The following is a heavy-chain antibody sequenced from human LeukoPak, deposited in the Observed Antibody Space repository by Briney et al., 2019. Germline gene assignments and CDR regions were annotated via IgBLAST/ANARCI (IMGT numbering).Heavy chain of an antibody. J-gene: IGHJ6*02. CDR2: IIPIFGTA. Sequence: SVKVSCKASGGTFSSYAISWVRQAPGQGLEWMGGIIPIFGTANYAQKFQGRATITADESTSTAYMELSSLRSEDTAVYYCAREFVGRAFVVYYGMDVWGQGTTVTVSS. CDR3: AREFVGRAFVVYYGMDV. D-gene: IGHD2-21*01. CDR1: GGTFSSYA. V-gene: IGHV1-69*13.